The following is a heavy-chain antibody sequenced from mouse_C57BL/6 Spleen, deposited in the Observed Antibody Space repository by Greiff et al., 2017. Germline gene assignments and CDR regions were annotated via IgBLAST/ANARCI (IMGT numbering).Heavy chain of an antibody. CDR2: ISDGGSYT. CDR3: AREGEGAMDY. V-gene: IGHV5-4*01. J-gene: IGHJ4*01. CDR1: GFTFSSYA. Sequence: EVKLVESGGGLVEPGGSLKLSCAASGFTFSSYAMSWVRQTPEKRLEWVATISDGGSYTYYPDNVKGRFTISRDNAKNNLYLQMSHLKSEDTAMYYCAREGEGAMDYWGQGTSVTVSS.